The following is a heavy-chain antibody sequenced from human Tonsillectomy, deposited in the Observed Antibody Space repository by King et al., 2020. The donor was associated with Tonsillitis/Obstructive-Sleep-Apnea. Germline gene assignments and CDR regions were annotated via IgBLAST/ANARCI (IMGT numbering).Heavy chain of an antibody. CDR3: ARGGVGYDFTFDI. Sequence: VQLVQSGADVKKPGESLRISCQASGYSFTTYWINWVRQMPGKGLEWMGRIDPSDSYTSYSPSFQGHVTFSVDKSISTAYLQWSSLRASDTAIYYCARGGVGYDFTFDIWGQGTMVTVSS. CDR1: GYSFTTYW. D-gene: IGHD5-12*01. J-gene: IGHJ3*02. V-gene: IGHV5-10-1*01. CDR2: IDPSDSYT.